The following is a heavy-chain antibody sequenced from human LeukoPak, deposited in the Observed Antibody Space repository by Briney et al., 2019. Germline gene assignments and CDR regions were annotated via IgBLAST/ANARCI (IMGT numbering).Heavy chain of an antibody. V-gene: IGHV3-21*01. CDR1: GFTFSSYA. CDR3: ARKSSAVAGPFDY. J-gene: IGHJ4*02. D-gene: IGHD6-19*01. Sequence: GGSLRLSCAASGFTFSSYAMNWVRQAPGKGLEWVSSISSTSSYIYYADSVKGRFTISRDNTKNSLYLQMNSLRAEDTAVYYCARKSSAVAGPFDYWGQGTLVTVSS. CDR2: ISSTSSYI.